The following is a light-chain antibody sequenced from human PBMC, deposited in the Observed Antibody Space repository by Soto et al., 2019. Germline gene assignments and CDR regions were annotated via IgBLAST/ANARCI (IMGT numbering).Light chain of an antibody. CDR2: DVS. CDR3: SSYTSSSTVV. V-gene: IGLV2-14*01. Sequence: QSALTQPASVSGSPGQSITISCTGTSSDVGGYNYVSWYQQHPGKAPKLMIYDVSNRPSGVSNRFSGSKSGNTASLTISGLPAEDEADYYCSSYTSSSTVVFGGGTKVTVL. CDR1: SSDVGGYNY. J-gene: IGLJ2*01.